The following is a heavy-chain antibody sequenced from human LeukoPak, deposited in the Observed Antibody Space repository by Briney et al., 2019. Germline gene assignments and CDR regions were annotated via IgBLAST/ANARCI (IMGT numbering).Heavy chain of an antibody. J-gene: IGHJ4*02. V-gene: IGHV1-2*02. Sequence: ASVKVSCKASGYTFTGYYMHWVRQAPGQGLEWMGWINPNSGGTNYAQKFQGRVTMTRDTSISTAYMELSRLRSDDTAVYYCASAEKDFDWLLPFDYWGQGTLVTVSS. CDR1: GYTFTGYY. D-gene: IGHD3-9*01. CDR3: ASAEKDFDWLLPFDY. CDR2: INPNSGGT.